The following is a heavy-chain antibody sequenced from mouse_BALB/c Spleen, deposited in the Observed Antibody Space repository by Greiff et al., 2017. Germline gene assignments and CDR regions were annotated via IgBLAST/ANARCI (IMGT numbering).Heavy chain of an antibody. V-gene: IGHV5-9-4*01. J-gene: IGHJ3*01. CDR2: ISSGGST. CDR1: GFSFSSYA. CDR3: ARDDDYWAWFAY. D-gene: IGHD2-3*01. Sequence: EVHLVESGGGLVKPGGSLKLSCAASGFSFSSYAMSWVRQTPEKRLEWVASISSGGSTYYPDTVTGRFTITRDKAKNTLYLEMSSLRSEDTAMYYCARDDDYWAWFAYWGQGTLVTVSA.